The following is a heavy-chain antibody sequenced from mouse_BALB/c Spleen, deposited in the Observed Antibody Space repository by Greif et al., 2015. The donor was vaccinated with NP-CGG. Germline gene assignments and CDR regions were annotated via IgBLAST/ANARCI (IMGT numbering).Heavy chain of an antibody. CDR3: ARSRVLLRIYAMDY. CDR2: INPSTGYT. J-gene: IGHJ4*01. CDR1: GYTFTSYW. D-gene: IGHD1-1*01. V-gene: IGHV1-7*01. Sequence: VQLQQSGAELAKPGASVKMSCKASGYTFTSYWMHWVKQRPGQGLEWIGYINPSTGYTEYNQKFKDKATLTADKSSGTAYMQLSSLTSEDSAVYYGARSRVLLRIYAMDYWGQGTSVTASS.